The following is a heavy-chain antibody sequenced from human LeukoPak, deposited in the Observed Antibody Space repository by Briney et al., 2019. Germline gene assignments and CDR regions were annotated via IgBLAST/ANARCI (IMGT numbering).Heavy chain of an antibody. Sequence: PSETLSLTCAVSGNSISSGYYWGWIRQPPGKGLEWIGSIYHGGSTYYNPSLKSRVTISVDTSKNQFSLKLRSLTAADTAVYYCARVRGEDYYMDVWGKGTTVTVSS. J-gene: IGHJ6*03. CDR2: IYHGGST. CDR3: ARVRGEDYYMDV. CDR1: GNSISSGYY. V-gene: IGHV4-38-2*01. D-gene: IGHD3-10*01.